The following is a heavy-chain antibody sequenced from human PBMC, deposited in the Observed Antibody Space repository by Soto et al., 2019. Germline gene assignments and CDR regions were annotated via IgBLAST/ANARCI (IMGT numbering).Heavy chain of an antibody. Sequence: GGSLRLSCAASGFTFSSYDMHWVRQATGKGLEWVSAIGTAGDTYYPGSVKGRFTISRENAKNSLYLQMNSLRAGDTAVYYCVRRSGYLNAFDIWGQGTMVTVSS. CDR1: GFTFSSYD. CDR2: IGTAGDT. D-gene: IGHD3-22*01. CDR3: VRRSGYLNAFDI. V-gene: IGHV3-13*01. J-gene: IGHJ3*02.